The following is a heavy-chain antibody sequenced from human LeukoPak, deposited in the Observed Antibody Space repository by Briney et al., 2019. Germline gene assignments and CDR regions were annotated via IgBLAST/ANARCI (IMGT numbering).Heavy chain of an antibody. Sequence: SVKVSCKASGGTFSSYAISWVRQAPGQGLEWMGGIIPIFGTANYAQKFQGRVTITADESTSTAYMELSSLRSEDTAVYYCARDRGGYCSSTSCPSLPPHWFDPWGQGTLVTVSS. CDR2: IIPIFGTA. CDR1: GGTFSSYA. J-gene: IGHJ5*02. V-gene: IGHV1-69*01. CDR3: ARDRGGYCSSTSCPSLPPHWFDP. D-gene: IGHD2-2*01.